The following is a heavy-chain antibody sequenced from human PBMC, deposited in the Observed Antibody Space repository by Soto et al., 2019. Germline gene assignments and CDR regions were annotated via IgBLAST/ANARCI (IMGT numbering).Heavy chain of an antibody. CDR3: GRRHYDSSGYYYHFDY. Sequence: SVKVSCKASGGTFSSYAISWVRQAPGQGLEWMGGIIPIFGTANYAQKFQGRVTITADESTSTAYMELSSLRSEDTAVYYCGRRHYDSSGYYYHFDYWGQGTLVTVSS. V-gene: IGHV1-69*13. D-gene: IGHD3-22*01. J-gene: IGHJ4*02. CDR1: GGTFSSYA. CDR2: IIPIFGTA.